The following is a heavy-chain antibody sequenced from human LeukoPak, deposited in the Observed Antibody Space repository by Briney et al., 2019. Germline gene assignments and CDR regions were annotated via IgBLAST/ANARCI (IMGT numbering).Heavy chain of an antibody. CDR2: ISAYNGNT. CDR3: ARDSYSHSSGWTRDFDY. V-gene: IGHV1-18*01. Sequence: ASVKVSCKASGYTFTSYGVSWVRQAPGQGLEWMGWISAYNGNTNYAQKLQGRVTMTTDTSTSTAYMELRSLRSDDTAVYYCARDSYSHSSGWTRDFDYWGQGTLVTVSS. CDR1: GYTFTSYG. D-gene: IGHD6-19*01. J-gene: IGHJ4*02.